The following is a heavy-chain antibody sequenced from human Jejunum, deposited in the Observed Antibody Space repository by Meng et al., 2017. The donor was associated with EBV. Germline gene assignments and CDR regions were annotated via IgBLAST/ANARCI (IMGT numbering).Heavy chain of an antibody. CDR1: VFTFSSSA. V-gene: IGHV3-23*04. CDR3: AKLTRA. Sequence: EVQLVGSGGGLVQPGGSLRLSGSASVFTFSSSAMGWVRQAPGKGLEWVSSIGGSGGATYYADSVKGRFTISRDNSKSTLYLQMNSLRAEDTAVYYCAKLTRAWGQGTLVTVFS. CDR2: IGGSGGAT. J-gene: IGHJ5*02. D-gene: IGHD1/OR15-1a*01.